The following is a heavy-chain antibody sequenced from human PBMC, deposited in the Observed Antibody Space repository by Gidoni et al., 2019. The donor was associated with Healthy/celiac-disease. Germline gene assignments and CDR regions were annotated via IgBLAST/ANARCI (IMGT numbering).Heavy chain of an antibody. V-gene: IGHV4-39*01. Sequence: QLQLQESGPGRVKPSETLSLTCTGAGGSNSSRSYDWGWIRQPPGKGLEWIGSIYYSGSTYYNPSLKSRVTISVDTSNNQFSLKLSSVPAADTAVYYCARGGVDSGWHRAGMDVWGQGTTVTVSS. CDR1: GGSNSSRSYD. D-gene: IGHD6-19*01. J-gene: IGHJ6*02. CDR3: ARGGVDSGWHRAGMDV. CDR2: IYYSGST.